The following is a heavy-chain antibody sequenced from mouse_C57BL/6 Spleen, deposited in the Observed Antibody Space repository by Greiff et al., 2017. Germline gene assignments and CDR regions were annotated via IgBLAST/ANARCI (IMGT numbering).Heavy chain of an antibody. CDR1: GYAFSSYW. CDR2: IYPGDGDT. J-gene: IGHJ1*03. D-gene: IGHD1-1*01. CDR3: ARTVITTGYFDV. Sequence: QVQLQQSGAELVKPGASVKISCKASGYAFSSYWMNWVKQRPGKGLEWIGQIYPGDGDTNYNGKFKGKATLTADKSSSTAYMQLSSLTSEDSAVYFCARTVITTGYFDVWGTGTTVTVSS. V-gene: IGHV1-80*01.